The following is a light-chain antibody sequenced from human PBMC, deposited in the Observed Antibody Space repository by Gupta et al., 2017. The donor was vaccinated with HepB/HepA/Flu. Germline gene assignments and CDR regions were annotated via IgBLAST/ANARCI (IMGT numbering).Light chain of an antibody. CDR2: LGS. Sequence: IVMTQSPLSLPVTPGEPASISCRSSQSLLHSNGYNYLDWYLQKPGQSPQLLIYLGSNRASGVPDRFSGSGSGTDFTLKISGVEAEDVGVYYCMQALQTPWTFGQGTKVEIK. V-gene: IGKV2-28*01. CDR1: QSLLHSNGYNY. CDR3: MQALQTPWT. J-gene: IGKJ1*01.